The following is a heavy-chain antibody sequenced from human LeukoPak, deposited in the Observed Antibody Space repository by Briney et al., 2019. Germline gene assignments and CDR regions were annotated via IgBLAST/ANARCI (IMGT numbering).Heavy chain of an antibody. V-gene: IGHV3-23*01. CDR2: IKGGSGWT. J-gene: IGHJ4*02. CDR3: AKGGRIVGAPIAHFDY. D-gene: IGHD1-26*01. CDR1: GFSFSNFA. Sequence: GGSLRLSCAASGFSFSNFAMNWVRQAPGKGLEWVSFIKGGSGWTSYADSVKGRFTISRDNSKNTLYLQMNSLRAEDTALYYCAKGGRIVGAPIAHFDYWGQGTLVTVSS.